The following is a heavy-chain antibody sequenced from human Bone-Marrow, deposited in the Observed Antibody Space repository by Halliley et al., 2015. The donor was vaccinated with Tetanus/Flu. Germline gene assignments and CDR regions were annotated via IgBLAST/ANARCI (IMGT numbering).Heavy chain of an antibody. CDR2: ISRSGSTI. CDR1: GITVSSYE. V-gene: IGHV3-48*03. CDR3: ARFDYDILTGYSRGGIDY. J-gene: IGHJ4*02. Sequence: SLRLSCAASGITVSSYEMNWVRQAPGKGLEWVSYISRSGSTIDYADSVKGRFTISRDSAKNSLYLQMNSLRAEDTGVYYCARFDYDILTGYSRGGIDYWGQGTLVTVS. D-gene: IGHD3-9*01.